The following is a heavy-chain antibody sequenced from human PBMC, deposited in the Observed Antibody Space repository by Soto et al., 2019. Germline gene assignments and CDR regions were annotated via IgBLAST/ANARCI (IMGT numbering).Heavy chain of an antibody. Sequence: PVGSLRLSCAASGFTFSSYAMHWVRQAPGKGLEWVAVISYDGSNKYYADSVKGRFTISRDNSKNTLYLQMNSLRAEDTAVYYCARDRGPPPYYYYGMDVCGQGTTVTVSS. J-gene: IGHJ6*02. CDR3: ARDRGPPPYYYYGMDV. CDR1: GFTFSSYA. CDR2: ISYDGSNK. V-gene: IGHV3-30-3*01.